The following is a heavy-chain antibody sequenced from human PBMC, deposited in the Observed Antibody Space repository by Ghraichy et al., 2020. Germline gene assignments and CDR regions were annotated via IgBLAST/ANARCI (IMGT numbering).Heavy chain of an antibody. CDR1: GFSFSDHY. Sequence: LSLTCAASGFSFSDHYTDWVRQVPGKGLECVGRSRNKRSDYTTEYAATVKGRVTIARDESKNALYLQMNTLTTEDTAMYYSTRGYCDGTDCSDFYGMDVWGHGSMATVSS. CDR2: SRNKRSDYTT. D-gene: IGHD1-26*01. V-gene: IGHV3-72*01. CDR3: TRGYCDGTDCSDFYGMDV. J-gene: IGHJ6*02.